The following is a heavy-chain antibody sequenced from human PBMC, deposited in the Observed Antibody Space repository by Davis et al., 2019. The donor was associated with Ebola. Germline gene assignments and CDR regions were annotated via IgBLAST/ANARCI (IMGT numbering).Heavy chain of an antibody. CDR2: INPYSGNP. CDR3: ARDRYGTYYYYYYGMDV. Sequence: ASVKVSCKASGYPFPSYDINWVRQPPGQGLEWMGWINPYSGNPGYALRFQGRITMTSNTSISTVFMELRSLRSDDTAVYYCARDRYGTYYYYYYGMDVWGQGTTVTVSS. D-gene: IGHD3-16*02. CDR1: GYPFPSYD. J-gene: IGHJ6*02. V-gene: IGHV1-8*01.